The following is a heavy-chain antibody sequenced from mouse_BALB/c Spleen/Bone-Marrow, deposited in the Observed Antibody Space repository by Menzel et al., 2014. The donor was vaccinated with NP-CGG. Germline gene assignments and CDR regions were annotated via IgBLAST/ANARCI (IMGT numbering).Heavy chain of an antibody. Sequence: EVQLQESGGGLVQPGGSLKLSCAASGFDFSTFWMSWVRQAPGKGLEWIGEINPDRRTINYSPSLKDKFVISRDNAKNALFLLISKVRYEATALYYWARHHYSGYGDYWGQGTLVTVS. CDR1: GFDFSTFW. CDR2: INPDRRTI. V-gene: IGHV4-1*02. D-gene: IGHD1-2*01. CDR3: ARHHYSGYGDY. J-gene: IGHJ3*01.